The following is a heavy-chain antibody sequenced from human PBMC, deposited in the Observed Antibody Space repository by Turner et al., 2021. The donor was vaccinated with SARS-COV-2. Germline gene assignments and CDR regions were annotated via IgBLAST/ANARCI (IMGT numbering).Heavy chain of an antibody. CDR2: IYYSGST. CDR1: GGSISSSRYY. V-gene: IGHV4-39*01. CDR3: ARLPVGYYGSGSYYHYGMDV. Sequence: QLHLQESGPGLVKPSETLSHPCTVSGGSISSSRYYWGCIRQPPGKGLEWIGSIYYSGSTYYNPSLKSRVTISVDTSKNQFSLKLSSVTAADTAVYYCARLPVGYYGSGSYYHYGMDVWGQGTTVTVSS. D-gene: IGHD3-10*01. J-gene: IGHJ6*02.